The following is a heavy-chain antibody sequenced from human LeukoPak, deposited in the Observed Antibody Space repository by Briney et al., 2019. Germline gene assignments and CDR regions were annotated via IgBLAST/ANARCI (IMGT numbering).Heavy chain of an antibody. Sequence: GGTLRLSCAASGFTFSSYGMSWVRQAPGKGLEWVSAISGSGGSTYYADSVKGRFTISRDNSKNTLYLQMNSLRAEDTAVYYCAKRLAAAGNVNFDYWGQGTLVTVSS. V-gene: IGHV3-23*01. CDR3: AKRLAAAGNVNFDY. D-gene: IGHD6-13*01. J-gene: IGHJ4*02. CDR1: GFTFSSYG. CDR2: ISGSGGST.